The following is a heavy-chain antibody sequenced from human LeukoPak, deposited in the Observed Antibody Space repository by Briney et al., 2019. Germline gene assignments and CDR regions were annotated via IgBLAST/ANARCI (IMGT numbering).Heavy chain of an antibody. CDR3: ALLAVASDFDY. Sequence: PGGSLRLSCAVSGFPFSFYEMNWVRQAPGKGLEWVSNIGSSGTTIYYADSVKGRFSISRDKAKSSLYLEMNSLRVKDTAVYYCALLAVASDFDYWGQGALVTVSS. CDR1: GFPFSFYE. CDR2: IGSSGTTI. J-gene: IGHJ4*02. V-gene: IGHV3-48*03. D-gene: IGHD6-19*01.